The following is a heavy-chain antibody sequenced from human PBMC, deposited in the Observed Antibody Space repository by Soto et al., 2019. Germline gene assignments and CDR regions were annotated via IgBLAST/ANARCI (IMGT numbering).Heavy chain of an antibody. J-gene: IGHJ4*02. Sequence: QLQLQESGPGLVKPSETLSLTCTVSGGSISSSSYYWGWIRQPPGKGLEWIGSIYYSGSTYYNPSLKSRVTISVDTSKNQFSLKLSSVTAPDTAVYYCARQLVAGTCVDYWGQGTLVTVSS. CDR3: ARQLVAGTCVDY. CDR2: IYYSGST. V-gene: IGHV4-39*01. D-gene: IGHD6-19*01. CDR1: GGSISSSSYY.